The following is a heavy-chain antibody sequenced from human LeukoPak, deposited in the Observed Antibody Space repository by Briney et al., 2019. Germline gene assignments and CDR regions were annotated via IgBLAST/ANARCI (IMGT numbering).Heavy chain of an antibody. J-gene: IGHJ4*02. Sequence: SETLSLTCAVSGGSISSGGYSWSWIRQPPGKGLEWIGYIYHSGSTYYNPSLKSRVTISVDRSKKQFSLKLSSVTAADTAVYYCATRYGSGSYLVYWGQGTLVTVSS. D-gene: IGHD3-10*01. V-gene: IGHV4-30-2*01. CDR2: IYHSGST. CDR1: GGSISSGGYS. CDR3: ATRYGSGSYLVY.